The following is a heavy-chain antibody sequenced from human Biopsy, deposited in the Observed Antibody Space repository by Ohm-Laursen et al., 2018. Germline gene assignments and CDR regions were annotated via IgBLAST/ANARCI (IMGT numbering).Heavy chain of an antibody. CDR3: ARDRGYYSDRTVPGYFDL. Sequence: GTLSLTCPVSGDSVTKYYWSWIRQPPGKGLQWIGYVYYTGCTDYNPSLQSRVTISVDTSKNHFSLRLRSVTPADTAIYYCARDRGYYSDRTVPGYFDLWGRGTLVTVSS. CDR2: VYYTGCT. J-gene: IGHJ2*01. V-gene: IGHV4-59*02. CDR1: GDSVTKYY. D-gene: IGHD3-22*01.